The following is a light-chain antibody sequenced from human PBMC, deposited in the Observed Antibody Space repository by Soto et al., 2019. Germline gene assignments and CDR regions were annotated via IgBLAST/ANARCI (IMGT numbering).Light chain of an antibody. CDR2: AAS. J-gene: IGKJ1*01. Sequence: AIQMTQSPSSLSASVGDRVTITCRASQGVRSDLGWYQQKPGQAPELLIYAASILQSGVPSRFSGRGSGTVFTLTIDSLQPEDFATYFCLQDYSYPLTFGQGTKVEVK. V-gene: IGKV1-6*01. CDR1: QGVRSD. CDR3: LQDYSYPLT.